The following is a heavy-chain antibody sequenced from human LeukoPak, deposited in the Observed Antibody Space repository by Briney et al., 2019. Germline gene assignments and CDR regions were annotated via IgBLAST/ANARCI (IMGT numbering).Heavy chain of an antibody. CDR3: ATFETGANQGLDD. V-gene: IGHV3-64D*09. CDR1: GFTFSSYA. D-gene: IGHD7-27*01. Sequence: VGSLRLSCSASGFTFSSYAMHWVRQAPGKGLEYVSAISSNGGSTYYADSVKGRFTISRDNSKNTLYLQMSSLRAEDTAVYYCATFETGANQGLDDWGQGTLVTVSS. J-gene: IGHJ4*02. CDR2: ISSNGGST.